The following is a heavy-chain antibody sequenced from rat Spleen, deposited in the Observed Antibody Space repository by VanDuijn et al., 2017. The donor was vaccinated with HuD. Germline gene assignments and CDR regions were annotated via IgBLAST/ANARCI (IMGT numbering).Heavy chain of an antibody. V-gene: IGHV5-25*01. CDR3: ERHGTITAISRYYWYFDF. D-gene: IGHD1-2*01. J-gene: IGHJ1*01. CDR1: GFTFTNYD. Sequence: EVQLVESGGGLVQPGRSLKLSCAASGFTFTNYDMAWVRQAPTKGLEWVASISPSGGSTYYRDSVKGRFTVSRDNAKSTLYLQMDSLRSEDTATYYCERHGTITAISRYYWYFDFWGPGTMVTVSS. CDR2: ISPSGGST.